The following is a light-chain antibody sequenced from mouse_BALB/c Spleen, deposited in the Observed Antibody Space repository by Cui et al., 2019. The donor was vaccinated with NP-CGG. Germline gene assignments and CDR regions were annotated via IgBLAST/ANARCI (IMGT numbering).Light chain of an antibody. CDR1: TGAVTTINY. J-gene: IGLJ1*01. V-gene: IGLV1*01. Sequence: QAVVTQESVLTTSPGETVTLTCRSSTGAVTTINYANWVQEKPDHLFTGLIGGTNNRAPGVPDRFSGSLIGDKAALTITGAQTEDEAIYFCALWYSNHWVFGGGTKLTVL. CDR2: GTN. CDR3: ALWYSNHWV.